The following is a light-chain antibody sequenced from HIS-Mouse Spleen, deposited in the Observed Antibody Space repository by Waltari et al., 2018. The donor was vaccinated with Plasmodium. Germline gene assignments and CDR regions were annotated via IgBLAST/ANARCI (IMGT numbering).Light chain of an antibody. CDR3: QQSYSTPQLT. CDR1: QSISSY. CDR2: AAS. J-gene: IGKJ4*01. Sequence: DIQMTQSPSSLSASVGDRVTITSRASQSISSYLNWYQQNPGKAPKLLIYAASSLQSGVPSRFSGSGSGTDFTLTISSLQPEDFATYYCQQSYSTPQLTFGGGTKVEIK. V-gene: IGKV1-39*01.